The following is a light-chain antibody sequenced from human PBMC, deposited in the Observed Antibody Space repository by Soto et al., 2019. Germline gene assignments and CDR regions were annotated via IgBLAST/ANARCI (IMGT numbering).Light chain of an antibody. Sequence: DIQITQSPSTLSASVGDRVTITCRASQSISSWLAWYQQKPGKAPKLLIYDATSLESGVSSRFSGSGYGTDFTLSINNLQPDDFATYYCQQYNRLITFGQGTRLEN. J-gene: IGKJ5*01. CDR1: QSISSW. CDR3: QQYNRLIT. CDR2: DAT. V-gene: IGKV1-5*01.